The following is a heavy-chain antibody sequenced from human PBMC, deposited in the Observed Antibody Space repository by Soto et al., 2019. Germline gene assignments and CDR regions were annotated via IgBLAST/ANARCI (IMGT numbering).Heavy chain of an antibody. CDR2: IFYSGRT. J-gene: IGHJ4*02. V-gene: IGHV4-39*01. D-gene: IGHD6-19*01. Sequence: QLQLQESGPGLVKPSETLSLTCTVSGGSISSSRFYWGWIRQSPGKGLEWIGSIFYSGRTYYNPSLKSRVTISVDTSKNQFALQLSSVTAADTAVYFCARHSSGWDNLDYWGQGTLVTVSS. CDR1: GGSISSSRFY. CDR3: ARHSSGWDNLDY.